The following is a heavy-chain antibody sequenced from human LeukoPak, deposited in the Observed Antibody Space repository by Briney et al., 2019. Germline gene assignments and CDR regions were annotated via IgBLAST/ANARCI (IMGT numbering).Heavy chain of an antibody. V-gene: IGHV1-2*02. CDR1: GYSFTSYY. Sequence: ASVKVSCKTSGYSFTSYYIHWVRQAPGQGLEWMGWINPSSGGTEYAQKFQGRVTMTGDTSISTAYMELSRLRSDDTAEYYCARDRGSSWYVDYWGQGTLVTVSS. CDR2: INPSSGGT. CDR3: ARDRGSSWYVDY. J-gene: IGHJ4*02. D-gene: IGHD6-13*01.